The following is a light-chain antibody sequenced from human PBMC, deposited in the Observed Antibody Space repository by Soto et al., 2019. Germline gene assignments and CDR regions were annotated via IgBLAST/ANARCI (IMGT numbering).Light chain of an antibody. V-gene: IGLV2-14*01. CDR3: SSYTTIFTYV. CDR2: EVS. J-gene: IGLJ1*01. Sequence: ALAQPASVSGSPGQSITISCTGTSSDVGDYKYVSWYQQHPGKAPKLVISEVSNRPSGISNRFSGSKSGNTASLTISGLQAEDEADYYCSSYTTIFTYVFGTGTKVTVL. CDR1: SSDVGDYKY.